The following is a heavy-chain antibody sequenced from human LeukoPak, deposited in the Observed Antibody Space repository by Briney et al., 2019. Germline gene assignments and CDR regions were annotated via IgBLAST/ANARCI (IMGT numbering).Heavy chain of an antibody. CDR2: IYYSGST. V-gene: IGHV4-59*02. J-gene: IGHJ5*02. D-gene: IGHD6-13*01. CDR1: GFTVSSDS. CDR3: ARLFEAAVGPGIWWFDP. Sequence: GSLRLSCTVSGFTVSSDSMSWIRQPPGKGLEWIGYIYYSGSTNYNPSLKSRLTISVDKSKNQFFLRLSSVTAADTAVYYCARLFEAAVGPGIWWFDPWGQGTLVTVSS.